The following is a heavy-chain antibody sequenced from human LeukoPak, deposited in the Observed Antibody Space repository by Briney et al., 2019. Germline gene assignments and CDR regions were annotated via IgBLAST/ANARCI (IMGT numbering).Heavy chain of an antibody. CDR1: GFTFSSYA. CDR2: ISGSGGST. D-gene: IGHD2-2*01. V-gene: IGHV3-23*01. CDR3: AKVGIVVVPAAMGYFDD. J-gene: IGHJ4*02. Sequence: SGGSLRLSCAASGFTFSSYAMSWVRQAPGKGLEWVSAISGSGGSTYYADSVKGRFTISRDNSKNTLYLQMNSLRAEDTAVYYCAKVGIVVVPAAMGYFDDWGQGTLVTVSS.